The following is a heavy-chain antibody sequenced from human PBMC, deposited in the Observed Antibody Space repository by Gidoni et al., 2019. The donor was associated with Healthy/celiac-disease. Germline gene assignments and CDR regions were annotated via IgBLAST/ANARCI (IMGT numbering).Heavy chain of an antibody. J-gene: IGHJ4*02. V-gene: IGHV3-30*03. CDR2: ISYDGSNK. CDR1: GFTFSSSG. Sequence: QVQLVESGGAVVQPGRSLRLYCAASGFTFSSSGRHWVRPAPGKVLGWVAIISYDGSNKYSADAVKGRFTISRDNSKNTLYLQMNSLRAEDTALYYCARQQWLVRYFDYWGQGTLVTVSS. D-gene: IGHD6-19*01. CDR3: ARQQWLVRYFDY.